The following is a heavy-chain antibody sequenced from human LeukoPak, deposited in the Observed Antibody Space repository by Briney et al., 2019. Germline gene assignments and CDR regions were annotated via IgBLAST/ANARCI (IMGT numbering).Heavy chain of an antibody. CDR3: ARDPDSSGYYLYYFDY. CDR1: GYTFTSYA. D-gene: IGHD3-22*01. Sequence: GASVKVSCKASGYTFTSYAMHWVRQAPGQRLEWMGWINAGNGNTKYSQKFQGRVTITGDTSASTAYMELSSLRSEDTAVYYCARDPDSSGYYLYYFDYWGQGTLVTVSS. CDR2: INAGNGNT. V-gene: IGHV1-3*01. J-gene: IGHJ4*02.